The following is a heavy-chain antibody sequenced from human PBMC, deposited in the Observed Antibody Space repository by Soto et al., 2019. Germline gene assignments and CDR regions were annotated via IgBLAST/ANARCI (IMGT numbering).Heavy chain of an antibody. CDR2: IVVGSGNT. Sequence: SVKVSCKASGFTFTSSAMQWVRQARGQLLEWIGWIVVGSGNTNYAQKFQERVTITRDMSTSTAYMELSSLRSEDTAVYYCAAVAGESVEAGYYYYMDVWGKGTTVTVSS. J-gene: IGHJ6*03. V-gene: IGHV1-58*02. CDR1: GFTFTSSA. CDR3: AAVAGESVEAGYYYYMDV. D-gene: IGHD2-15*01.